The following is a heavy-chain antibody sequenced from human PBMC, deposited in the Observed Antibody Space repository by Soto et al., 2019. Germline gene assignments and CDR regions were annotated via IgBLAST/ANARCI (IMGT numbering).Heavy chain of an antibody. Sequence: GGSLRLSCAASGFTFSSYWMNWVRQAPGKGLEWVANINQDGSEKFYVDSVKGRFTISRDNAKNSLYLQMDRLRAEDTAVYYCARGRPRPYWGQGTLVTVSS. D-gene: IGHD6-6*01. CDR2: INQDGSEK. J-gene: IGHJ4*02. V-gene: IGHV3-7*01. CDR3: ARGRPRPY. CDR1: GFTFSSYW.